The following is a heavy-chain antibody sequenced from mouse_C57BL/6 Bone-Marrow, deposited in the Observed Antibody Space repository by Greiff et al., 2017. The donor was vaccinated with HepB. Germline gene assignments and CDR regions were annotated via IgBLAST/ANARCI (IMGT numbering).Heavy chain of an antibody. Sequence: EVQLQQSGPGLVKPSQSLSLTCSVTGYSITSGYYWNWIRQFPGNKLEWMGYISYDGSNNYNPSLKNRISITRDTSKNQFFLKLNSVTTEDTATYYCASRIYYGNCHWYFDVWGTGTTVTVSS. V-gene: IGHV3-6*01. CDR3: ASRIYYGNCHWYFDV. J-gene: IGHJ1*03. CDR2: ISYDGSN. D-gene: IGHD2-1*01. CDR1: GYSITSGYY.